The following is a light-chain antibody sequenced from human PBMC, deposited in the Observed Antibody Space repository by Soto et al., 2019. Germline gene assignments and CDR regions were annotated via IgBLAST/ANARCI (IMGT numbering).Light chain of an antibody. V-gene: IGLV2-8*01. CDR3: KSYAGSNTYV. CDR1: RNDIGAYEF. Sequence: QSVMTAPSSASVSPGQSVTISCTGTRNDIGAYEFVSWYQHHPGKAPKLIIYEVVQRPSGVPDRFSGSKSGNTASLTVSGLQAADDADYYRKSYAGSNTYVFGTGTKVTV. CDR2: EVV. J-gene: IGLJ1*01.